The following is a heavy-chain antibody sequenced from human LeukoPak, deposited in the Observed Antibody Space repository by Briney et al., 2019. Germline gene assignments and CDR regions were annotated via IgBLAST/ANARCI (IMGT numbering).Heavy chain of an antibody. CDR3: ARDSFGSGWYCI. D-gene: IGHD6-19*01. V-gene: IGHV4-59*01. Sequence: SETLSLTCTVSNGSISTYYWSWIRQPLGKGLEWIGHVYHSGTTIYNPTLKSRVTMSVDTSRNQFSLHLTSVTAADTAVYFCARDSFGSGWYCIWGRGTLVTVSS. J-gene: IGHJ2*01. CDR2: VYHSGTT. CDR1: NGSISTYY.